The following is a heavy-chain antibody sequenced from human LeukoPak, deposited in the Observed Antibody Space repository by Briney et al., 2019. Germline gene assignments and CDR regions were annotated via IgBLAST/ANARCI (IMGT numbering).Heavy chain of an antibody. CDR3: VRDSMDRGHIYYSDS. J-gene: IGHJ4*02. CDR2: INHSGST. V-gene: IGHV4-34*01. CDR1: GGSFSGYY. Sequence: TETLSLTCAVYGGSFSGYYWSWIRQPPGKGLEWIGEINHSGSTNYNPSLKSRVTISVDTSKNQFSLQRTPAAVDTAVYYCVRDSMDRGHIYYSDSWGQGTLVPVSS. D-gene: IGHD3-10*01.